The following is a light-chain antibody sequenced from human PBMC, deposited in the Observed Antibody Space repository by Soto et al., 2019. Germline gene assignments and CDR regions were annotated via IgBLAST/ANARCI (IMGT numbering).Light chain of an antibody. CDR3: HQRSNSPLT. J-gene: IGKJ4*01. V-gene: IGKV3-11*01. CDR1: QCVNNY. Sequence: IVLTQSRATLTLSPGERATLSCRASQCVNNYLAWYQQKPGQAPRLLIYDASSRATDIPARFSGSGSGTDVTLTISSLEPEDFATYYCHQRSNSPLTFGGGTKVEIK. CDR2: DAS.